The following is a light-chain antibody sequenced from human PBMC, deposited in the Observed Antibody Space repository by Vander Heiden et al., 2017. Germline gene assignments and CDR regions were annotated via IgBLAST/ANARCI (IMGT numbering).Light chain of an antibody. CDR3: QQYGSSQYT. CDR2: GAS. Sequence: EIVLTYSPGTLTLPPGDRATPPCSASQSVSSSYLAWYQQKPGQAPRRLIYGASSRATGIPDRFSGSGSGTDFTLTISRLEPEDFAVYYCQQYGSSQYTFGQGTKLEIK. J-gene: IGKJ2*01. V-gene: IGKV3-20*01. CDR1: QSVSSSY.